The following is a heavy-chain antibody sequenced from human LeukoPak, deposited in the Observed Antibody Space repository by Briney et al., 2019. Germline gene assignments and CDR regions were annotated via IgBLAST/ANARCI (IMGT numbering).Heavy chain of an antibody. J-gene: IGHJ3*02. CDR2: IGGRDGST. CDR3: AVPYSSGWNDAFDI. V-gene: IGHV3-23*01. Sequence: GGSLRLSCTASGFTFSSYTMTWVRQAPGKGLEWVSAIGGRDGSTYYADSVKGRFTISRDNSKNTLYLQMNSLRAEDTAVYYCAVPYSSGWNDAFDIWGQGTMVTVSS. CDR1: GFTFSSYT. D-gene: IGHD6-19*01.